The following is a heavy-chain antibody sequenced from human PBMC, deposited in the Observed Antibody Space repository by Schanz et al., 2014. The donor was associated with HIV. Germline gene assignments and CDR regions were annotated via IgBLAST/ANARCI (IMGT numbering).Heavy chain of an antibody. V-gene: IGHV3-7*01. D-gene: IGHD3-16*01. CDR3: ARDGGEV. CDR2: MNQDGSRK. Sequence: EHLLESGGDLIQPGGSLRLSCVASGFPFSNFAMSWVRQDPGKGLEMVANMNQDGSRKYYVDSVKGRFTISRDNAKNSLFLQMESLRAEDTAVYYCARDGGEVWGQGTTVTVSS. CDR1: GFPFSNFA. J-gene: IGHJ6*02.